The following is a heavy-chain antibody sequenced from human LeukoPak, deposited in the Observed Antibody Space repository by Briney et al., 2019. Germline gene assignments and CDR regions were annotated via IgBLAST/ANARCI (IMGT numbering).Heavy chain of an antibody. CDR3: ATSGYCTSFNCPSSYYYYGLDV. J-gene: IGHJ6*02. V-gene: IGHV4-59*01. CDR1: GGPISSSY. D-gene: IGHD2-2*03. Sequence: SETLSLTCDVSGGPISSSYWSWIRQPPGKGPEWIGYTHYSGTTHYNPSLKSRVTISVDTSKKQFSLKLSSVTAADTAVYYCATSGYCTSFNCPSSYYYYGLDVWGQGTTVTVSS. CDR2: THYSGTT.